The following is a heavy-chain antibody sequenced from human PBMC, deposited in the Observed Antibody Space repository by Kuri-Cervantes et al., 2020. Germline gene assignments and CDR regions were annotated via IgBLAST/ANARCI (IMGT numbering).Heavy chain of an antibody. CDR1: GFTFSSYA. Sequence: GGSLSLSCAASGFTFSSYAMTWVRQAPGKGLEWVSSTNASGSNTYYADSVQGRFTISRDNSKNTLYLQMNSLRAEDTAVYYCARTKWERLTYWAYWGQGTLVTVSS. D-gene: IGHD1-26*01. CDR3: ARTKWERLTYWAY. V-gene: IGHV3-23*01. CDR2: TNASGSNT. J-gene: IGHJ4*02.